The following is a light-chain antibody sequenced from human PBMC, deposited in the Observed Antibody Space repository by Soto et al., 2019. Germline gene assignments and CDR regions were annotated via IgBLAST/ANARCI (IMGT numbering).Light chain of an antibody. CDR3: QQYKNWPPIT. Sequence: EIVMTQSPATLSVSPVEGATLSCRASQSLSSSLAWYQQKPGQAPRLLIYGASTRATGIPARFSGSGSGTEFTLTISSLQSEDFAVYYCQQYKNWPPITSGQGTRLENK. V-gene: IGKV3-15*01. CDR1: QSLSSS. CDR2: GAS. J-gene: IGKJ5*01.